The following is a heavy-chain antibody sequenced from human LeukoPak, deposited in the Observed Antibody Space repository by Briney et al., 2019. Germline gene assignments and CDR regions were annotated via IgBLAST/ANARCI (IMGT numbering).Heavy chain of an antibody. CDR2: ISTSSSTI. CDR1: GFTFSSYN. V-gene: IGHV3-48*01. J-gene: IGHJ4*02. Sequence: GGSLRLSCAVSGFTFSSYNMNWVRQAPGKGLEWVSSISTSSSTIYYADSVKGRFTISRDNAKNSLYLQMNSLRAEDTAVYYCAKSNANIFGVVILDYWGQGTLVTVSS. CDR3: AKSNANIFGVVILDY. D-gene: IGHD3-3*01.